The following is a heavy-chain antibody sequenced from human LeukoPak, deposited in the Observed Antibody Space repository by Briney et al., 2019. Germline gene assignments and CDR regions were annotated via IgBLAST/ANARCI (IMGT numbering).Heavy chain of an antibody. D-gene: IGHD3-22*01. CDR2: IYYSGST. Sequence: SETLSLTCTVSGYSISSGYYWGWIRQPPGKGLEWIGSIYYSGSTYYNPSLKSRVTISVDTSKNQFSLKLSSVTAADTAVYYCARAVVIPISPDYWGQGTLVTVSS. V-gene: IGHV4-38-2*02. J-gene: IGHJ4*02. CDR1: GYSISSGYY. CDR3: ARAVVIPISPDY.